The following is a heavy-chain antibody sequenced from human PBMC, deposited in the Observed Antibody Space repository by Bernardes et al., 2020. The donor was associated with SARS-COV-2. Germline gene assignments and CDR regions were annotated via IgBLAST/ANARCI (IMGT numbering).Heavy chain of an antibody. Sequence: GGSLRLSCAASGFTFTSYAMSWVRQAPGKGLEWVSGITGTGGGTFYTDSVKGRFTISRDSSKNTLYLQMNSLRAEDTAVYYCARDVGGTDWRFGFDVWGPGTMVHVSS. J-gene: IGHJ3*01. V-gene: IGHV3-23*01. CDR3: ARDVGGTDWRFGFDV. CDR1: GFTFTSYA. CDR2: ITGTGGGT. D-gene: IGHD3-9*01.